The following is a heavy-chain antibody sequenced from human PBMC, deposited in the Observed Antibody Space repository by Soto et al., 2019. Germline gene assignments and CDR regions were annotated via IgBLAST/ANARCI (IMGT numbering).Heavy chain of an antibody. Sequence: PSQTLSLTCVISGDSVSSNSAAWNWIRQSPSRGLEWLGRTYYRSKWYNDYAVSVKSRITINPDTSKNQFSLQLNSVPPEDTAVYYCARQGSSPIEKGLNWFDPWGQGTLVTVSS. D-gene: IGHD6-6*01. J-gene: IGHJ5*02. V-gene: IGHV6-1*01. CDR1: GDSVSSNSAA. CDR3: ARQGSSPIEKGLNWFDP. CDR2: TYYRSKWYN.